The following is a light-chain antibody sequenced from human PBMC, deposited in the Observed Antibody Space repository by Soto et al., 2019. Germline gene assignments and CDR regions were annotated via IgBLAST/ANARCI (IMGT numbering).Light chain of an antibody. V-gene: IGLV2-14*01. CDR1: SSDIGDYNY. CDR2: DVS. J-gene: IGLJ2*01. CDR3: SSYSISSTRVV. Sequence: QSALTQPASVSGSPGQSITISCTGTSSDIGDYNYVSWYQQHPGKAPKFMIYDVSNRPSGVSNRFSGSKSGNTASLTISGLQAEDEADYYCSSYSISSTRVVFGGGTKLTVL.